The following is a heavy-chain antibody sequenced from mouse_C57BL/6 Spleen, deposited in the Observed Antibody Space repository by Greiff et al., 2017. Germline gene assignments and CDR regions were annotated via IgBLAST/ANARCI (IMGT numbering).Heavy chain of an antibody. V-gene: IGHV1-50*01. CDR2: IDPSDSYT. J-gene: IGHJ4*01. CDR3: ARYYYGSSYHYYAMDY. D-gene: IGHD1-1*01. CDR1: GYTFTSYW. Sequence: VQLQQPGAELVKPGASVKLSCKASGYTFTSYWMQWVKQRPGQGLEWIGEIDPSDSYTNYNQKFKGKATLTVDTSSSTAYMQLSSLTSEDSAVYYCARYYYGSSYHYYAMDYWGQGTSVTVSS.